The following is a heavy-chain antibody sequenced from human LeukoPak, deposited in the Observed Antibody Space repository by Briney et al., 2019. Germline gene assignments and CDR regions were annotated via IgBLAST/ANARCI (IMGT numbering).Heavy chain of an antibody. CDR3: ARENGLSHPRRFDP. Sequence: SETLSLTCTVSGGFISRYYWSWIRQPPGKGLEWIGHIYYTGGTNYNPSLKSRVTISVDTSKNQFSLKLNSVTAADTAVYYCARENGLSHPRRFDPWGQGTLVTVSS. D-gene: IGHD2-8*01. CDR2: IYYTGGT. CDR1: GGFISRYY. J-gene: IGHJ5*02. V-gene: IGHV4-59*12.